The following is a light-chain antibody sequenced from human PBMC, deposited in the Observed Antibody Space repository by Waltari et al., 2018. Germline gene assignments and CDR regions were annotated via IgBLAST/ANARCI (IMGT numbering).Light chain of an antibody. CDR2: DAS. V-gene: IGKV3-11*01. CDR1: QGVSSN. J-gene: IGKJ4*01. Sequence: EIVLTQSPATLFLSPGERATLSCRASQGVSSNLAWSPQKPGQAPRLLVYDASNRATGVPARFSGSGSGTDFTLIISSLEPEDFAVYYCQHRHNWPLAFGGGTKVEIK. CDR3: QHRHNWPLA.